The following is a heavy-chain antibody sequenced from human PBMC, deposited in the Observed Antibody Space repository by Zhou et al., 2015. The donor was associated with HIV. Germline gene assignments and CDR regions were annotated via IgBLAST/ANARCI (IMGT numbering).Heavy chain of an antibody. Sequence: QVQLIQSGAVLKKPGSSVKVSCKVSGGTFNTYEISWVRQAPGQGLVWMGGITPVFGTPKYSQQFLGRLTITVNQSATTAYMELTSLKSDDTAVYYCARSICSGDSCYPGQSTRWSFYYAMDVWGQGDHGHRL. D-gene: IGHD2-2*01. CDR3: ARSICSGDSCYPGQSTRWSFYYAMDV. V-gene: IGHV1-69*01. CDR1: GGTFNTYE. J-gene: IGHJ6*02. CDR2: ITPVFGTP.